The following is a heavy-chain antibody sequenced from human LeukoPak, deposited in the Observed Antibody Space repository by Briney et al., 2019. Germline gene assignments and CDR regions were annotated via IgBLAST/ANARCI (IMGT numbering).Heavy chain of an antibody. CDR1: GFTFSNYW. CDR2: IKRDGSEK. V-gene: IGHV3-7*01. J-gene: IGHJ3*02. Sequence: PGGSLGLSCAGTGFTFSNYWMTWVRQAPGKGLEWVANIKRDGSEKHYVDSVMGRFTISRDNAMNSLYLEMSSLRVEDTAVYYCARDATPGYSGAWLDSFDIWGQGTMVTVSS. D-gene: IGHD6-19*01. CDR3: ARDATPGYSGAWLDSFDI.